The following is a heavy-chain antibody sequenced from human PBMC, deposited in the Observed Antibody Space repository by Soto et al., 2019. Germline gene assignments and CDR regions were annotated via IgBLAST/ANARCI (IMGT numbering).Heavy chain of an antibody. Sequence: GGSLRLSCAASGFTFSSYGMHWVRQAPGKGLERVAVISYDGSNKYYADSVKGRFTISRDNSKNTLYLQMNSLRAEDTAVYYCAKVPPLDSGWYYWGQGTLVTVSS. V-gene: IGHV3-30*18. CDR1: GFTFSSYG. J-gene: IGHJ4*02. CDR2: ISYDGSNK. CDR3: AKVPPLDSGWYY. D-gene: IGHD6-19*01.